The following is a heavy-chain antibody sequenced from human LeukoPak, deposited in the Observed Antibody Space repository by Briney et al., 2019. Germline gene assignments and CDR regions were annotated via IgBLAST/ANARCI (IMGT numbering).Heavy chain of an antibody. Sequence: SETLSLTCTVSGGSISSYYWSWIRQPPGKGLEWIGYIYYSGSTNYNPSLKSRVTISVDTSKNQFSLKLSSVTAADTAVYYCATWDYGDFDYWGQGTLVTVSS. V-gene: IGHV4-59*01. J-gene: IGHJ4*02. CDR2: IYYSGST. CDR1: GGSISSYY. CDR3: ATWDYGDFDY. D-gene: IGHD4-17*01.